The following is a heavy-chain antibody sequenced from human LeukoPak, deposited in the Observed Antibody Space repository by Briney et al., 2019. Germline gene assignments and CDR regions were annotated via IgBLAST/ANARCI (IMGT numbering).Heavy chain of an antibody. CDR1: GFTFDDYG. Sequence: GGSLRLSCAASGFTFDDYGMSWVPQVPGKGLECVSGIIWNGGSTGNADSVKGRFTISRDNPKNSLYLQMDSLTGEDTALYYCGRGGLIQRPAFDIWGQGTMVTVSS. D-gene: IGHD1-1*01. CDR3: GRGGLIQRPAFDI. V-gene: IGHV3-20*04. J-gene: IGHJ3*02. CDR2: IIWNGGST.